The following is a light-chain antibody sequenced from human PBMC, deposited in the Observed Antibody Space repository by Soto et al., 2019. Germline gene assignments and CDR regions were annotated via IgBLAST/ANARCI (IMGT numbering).Light chain of an antibody. CDR1: QDISKY. V-gene: IGKV1-33*01. Sequence: DLQLTQSPSSLSASVGDRVTFTCQASQDISKYLNWYQQKPGKAPKLLIYDAANLETGVPSRFSGSGSGTDFSFIISSLQPEDIATYHCQQYDHFPTFGQGTRLEIK. CDR3: QQYDHFPT. CDR2: DAA. J-gene: IGKJ5*01.